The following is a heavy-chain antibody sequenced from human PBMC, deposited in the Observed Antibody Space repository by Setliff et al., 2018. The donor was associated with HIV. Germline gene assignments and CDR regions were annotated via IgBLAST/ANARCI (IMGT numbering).Heavy chain of an antibody. CDR1: GFTFSSYG. Sequence: GGSLRLSCAASGFTFSSYGMNWVRQAPGKGLEWVAFIRYDGSQKYYVDSVKGRFTISRDNSKNTLYLQMNSLRVEDTAVYYCAKDVCSGAYCYAYYYYGMDVWGQGTMVTVSS. D-gene: IGHD2-15*01. CDR2: IRYDGSQK. V-gene: IGHV3-30*02. J-gene: IGHJ6*02. CDR3: AKDVCSGAYCYAYYYYGMDV.